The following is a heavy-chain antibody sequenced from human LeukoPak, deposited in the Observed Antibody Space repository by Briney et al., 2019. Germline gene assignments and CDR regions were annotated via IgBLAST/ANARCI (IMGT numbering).Heavy chain of an antibody. Sequence: GGSLRLSCAASGFTFSSYWMSWVRQAPGKGLEWVANIKQDGSEKYYVDSVKGRFTISRDNAKNSLYLQMNSLRAEDTAVYYCARAIPGRLRFFEWLPNWFDPWGQGTLVTVSS. V-gene: IGHV3-7*01. CDR3: ARAIPGRLRFFEWLPNWFDP. J-gene: IGHJ5*02. CDR2: IKQDGSEK. CDR1: GFTFSSYW. D-gene: IGHD3-3*01.